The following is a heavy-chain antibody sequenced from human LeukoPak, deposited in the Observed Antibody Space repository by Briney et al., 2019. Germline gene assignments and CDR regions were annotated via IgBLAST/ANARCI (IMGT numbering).Heavy chain of an antibody. Sequence: AGGSLRLSCAASGFTFSSYAMPWVRQAPGKGLEYVSAISGNGGSTYYANSVKGRFTISRDNSKNTLYLQMGSLRAEDMAVYYCARGGSGWFRRNYFDYWGQGTLVTVSS. CDR1: GFTFSSYA. V-gene: IGHV3-64*01. CDR2: ISGNGGST. CDR3: ARGGSGWFRRNYFDY. J-gene: IGHJ4*02. D-gene: IGHD6-19*01.